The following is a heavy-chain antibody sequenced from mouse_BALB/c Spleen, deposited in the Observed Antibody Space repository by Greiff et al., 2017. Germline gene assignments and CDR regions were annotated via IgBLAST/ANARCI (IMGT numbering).Heavy chain of an antibody. CDR2: IDPANGNT. Sequence: EVMLVESGAELVKPGASVKLSCTASGFNIKDTYMHWVKQRPEQGLEWIGRIDPANGNTKYDPKFQGKATITADTSSNTAYLQLSSLTSEDTAVYYCATHDYYAMDYWGQGTSVTVSS. V-gene: IGHV14-3*02. CDR1: GFNIKDTY. J-gene: IGHJ4*01. CDR3: ATHDYYAMDY.